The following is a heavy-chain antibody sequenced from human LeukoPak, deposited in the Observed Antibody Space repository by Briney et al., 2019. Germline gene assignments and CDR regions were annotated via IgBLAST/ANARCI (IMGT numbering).Heavy chain of an antibody. CDR2: INPNSGGT. D-gene: IGHD1-26*01. J-gene: IGHJ6*02. V-gene: IGHV1-2*02. CDR3: ARDRSWDYYYGMDV. CDR1: GYTFTGYY. Sequence: ASVKVSCKASGYTFTGYYMHWVRQAPGQGLEWMGWINPNSGGTNYAQKFQGRVTMTRDTSISTAYMELSRLRSDDTAVYYCARDRSWDYYYGMDVWGQGTTVTVSS.